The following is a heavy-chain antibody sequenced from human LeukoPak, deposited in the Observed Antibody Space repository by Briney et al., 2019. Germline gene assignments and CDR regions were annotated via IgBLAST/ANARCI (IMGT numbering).Heavy chain of an antibody. J-gene: IGHJ5*02. CDR3: ARERPPSLYYDTNWFDP. D-gene: IGHD3-9*01. CDR1: GGTFSSYA. V-gene: IGHV1-18*01. CDR2: ISAYNGNT. Sequence: ASVKVSCKASGGTFSSYAISWVRQAPGQGLEWMGWISAYNGNTNYAQKLQGRVTMTTDTSTSTAYMELRSLRSDDTAVYYCARERPPSLYYDTNWFDPWGQGTLVTVSS.